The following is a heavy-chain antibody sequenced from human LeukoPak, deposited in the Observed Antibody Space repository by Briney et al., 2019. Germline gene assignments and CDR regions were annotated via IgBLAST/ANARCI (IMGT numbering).Heavy chain of an antibody. J-gene: IGHJ4*02. CDR3: ARGRLVGATTFDY. CDR1: SGSISSYY. D-gene: IGHD1-26*01. V-gene: IGHV4-34*01. Sequence: PSETLSLTCTVSSGSISSYYWSWIRQPPGKGLEWIGEINHSGSTNYNPSLKSRVTISVDTSKNQFSLKLSSVTAADTAVYYCARGRLVGATTFDYWGQGTLVTVSS. CDR2: INHSGST.